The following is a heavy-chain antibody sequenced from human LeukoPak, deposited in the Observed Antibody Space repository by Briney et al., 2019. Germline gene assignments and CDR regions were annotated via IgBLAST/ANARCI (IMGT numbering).Heavy chain of an antibody. CDR1: GYTFTSYD. CDR3: ARVNTYYYGSGVSRAFHM. V-gene: IGHV1-8*01. D-gene: IGHD3-10*01. Sequence: ASVKVSCEASGYTFTSYDINWVRQASGQGLEWMGWMNPNSGNTGYAQKFQGSVTMTSNTSTSTAYMELSSLKSEDTAVYYCARVNTYYYGSGVSRAFHMWGQGTMVTVSS. J-gene: IGHJ3*02. CDR2: MNPNSGNT.